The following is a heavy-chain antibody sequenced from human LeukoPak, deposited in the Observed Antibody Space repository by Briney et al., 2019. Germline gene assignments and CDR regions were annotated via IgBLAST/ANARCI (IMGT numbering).Heavy chain of an antibody. D-gene: IGHD6-19*01. J-gene: IGHJ4*02. CDR3: AKGYSSGWRTYFDY. V-gene: IGHV3-23*01. CDR1: GFTFSSWA. CDR2: IISTGGST. Sequence: GGSLRLSCAGSGFTFSSWAMSWVRQAPGRGLEGVSGIISTGGSTYYADSVKGRFTISRDNSKSTLSLQMDSLRAEDTAVYYCAKGYSSGWRTYFDYWGQGTLVTVSS.